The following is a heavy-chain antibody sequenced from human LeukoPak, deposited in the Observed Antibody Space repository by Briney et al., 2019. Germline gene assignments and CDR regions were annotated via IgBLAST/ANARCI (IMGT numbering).Heavy chain of an antibody. V-gene: IGHV4-39*07. Sequence: SETLSLTCTVSGGSISSSAYYWGWIRQPPGKGLEWIGEINHSGSTNYNPSLKSRVTISVDTSKNQFSLKLSSVTAADTAVYYCARFARASGYWGQGTLVTVSS. CDR1: GGSISSSAYY. CDR2: INHSGST. D-gene: IGHD3-10*01. CDR3: ARFARASGY. J-gene: IGHJ4*02.